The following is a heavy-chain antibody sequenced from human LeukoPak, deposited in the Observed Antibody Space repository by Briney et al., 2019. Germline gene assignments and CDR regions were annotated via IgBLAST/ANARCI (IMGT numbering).Heavy chain of an antibody. CDR2: IFYSGST. CDR3: ARHVFPVVYNYYTDV. V-gene: IGHV4-59*08. D-gene: IGHD3-16*01. J-gene: IGHJ6*03. CDR1: GDSISSYD. Sequence: SETLSLTCTVSGDSISSYDWNWIRQPPGKGLEWIGYIFYSGSTNYNPSLKSRVTISVDTSKNQFTLKLKSVTAADTAVYYCARHVFPVVYNYYTDVWAKGTTVTVSS.